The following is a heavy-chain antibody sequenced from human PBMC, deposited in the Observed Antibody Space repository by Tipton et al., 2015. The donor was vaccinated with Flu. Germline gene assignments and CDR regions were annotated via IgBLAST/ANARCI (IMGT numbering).Heavy chain of an antibody. CDR1: EFSVTSKF. CDR3: AKDLVGMYSSGANYGMDV. Sequence: SLRLSCVTSEFSVTSKFMSWVRQAPGKVLEWVSSISGSGSGTHYADSVKGRFAFSRDNSENTLYLQMNSLRAEDTAVYYCAKDLVGMYSSGANYGMDVWGQRTTVTVSS. V-gene: IGHV3-23*01. J-gene: IGHJ6*02. CDR2: ISGSGSGT. D-gene: IGHD6-19*01.